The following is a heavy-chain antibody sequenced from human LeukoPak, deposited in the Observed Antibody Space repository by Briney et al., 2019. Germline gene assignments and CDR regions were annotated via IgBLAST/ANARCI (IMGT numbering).Heavy chain of an antibody. CDR1: GYTFTSYG. CDR3: AVGGAHYYDSSGYYHDAFDI. CDR2: ISAYNGNT. Sequence: ASVKVSCKASGYTFTSYGISWVRQAPGQGLEWMGWISAYNGNTNYAQKLQGRVTMTTDTSTSTAYMELRSLRSDDTAVYYCAVGGAHYYDSSGYYHDAFDIWGQGTMVTVSS. J-gene: IGHJ3*02. D-gene: IGHD3-22*01. V-gene: IGHV1-18*01.